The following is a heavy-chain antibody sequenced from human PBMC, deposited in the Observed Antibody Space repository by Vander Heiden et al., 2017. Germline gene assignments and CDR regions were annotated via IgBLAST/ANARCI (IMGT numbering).Heavy chain of an antibody. Sequence: QVQLVESGGGVVQPGRSLRLSCAASGFTFSSYAMHWVRQAPGKGLEWVAVISYDGSNKYYADSAKGRFTISRDNSKNTLYLQMNSLRAEDSAVYYCARDNARVYFDYWGQGTLVTVSS. CDR3: ARDNARVYFDY. D-gene: IGHD2-2*01. CDR2: ISYDGSNK. J-gene: IGHJ4*02. V-gene: IGHV3-30*01. CDR1: GFTFSSYA.